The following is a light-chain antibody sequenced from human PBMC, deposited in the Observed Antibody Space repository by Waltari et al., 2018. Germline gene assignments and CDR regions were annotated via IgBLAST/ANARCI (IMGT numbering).Light chain of an antibody. J-gene: IGLJ2*01. V-gene: IGLV2-14*01. CDR1: DNDIATYNY. CDR3: SSYTTRGTVV. CDR2: DVT. Sequence: HSPLTQPASLSGSPGQSLPIPCHGTDNDIATYNYFPWYQQHPGKVPKLIIYDVTLRPSGVSYRFSGSKSGNTASLSISALQAEDEAGYYCSSYTTRGTVVFGGGTTLTV.